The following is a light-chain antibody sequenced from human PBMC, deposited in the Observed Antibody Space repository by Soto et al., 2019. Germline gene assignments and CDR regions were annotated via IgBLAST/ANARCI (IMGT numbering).Light chain of an antibody. V-gene: IGKV1-5*01. J-gene: IGKJ1*01. CDR3: QQYNTSPWT. CDR2: DVS. CDR1: ESVSTW. Sequence: DIQMTQSPSTLSASVGDRVTITCRASESVSTWLAWYQQKPGKAPKFLIYDVSSLESGVPSRFSGSGSGTEFTLTISNLQPDDFATYYCQQYNTSPWTCGQGTKVEI.